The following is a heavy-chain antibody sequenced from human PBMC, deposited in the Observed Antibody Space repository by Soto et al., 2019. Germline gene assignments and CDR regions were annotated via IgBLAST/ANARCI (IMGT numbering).Heavy chain of an antibody. CDR2: IYSSGTI. Sequence: SENLSLTCTVSGDSISSGGFCWPWVRQSPGEGLEWIGNIYSSGTISYNLSLRSRLLISVDTSPKVGSMKVFSLTAADTAGCYCARAHAVDNYGLDVWGLGTTVTVSS. V-gene: IGHV4-30-4*02. CDR3: ARAHAVDNYGLDV. J-gene: IGHJ6*02. D-gene: IGHD2-21*01. CDR1: GDSISSGGFC.